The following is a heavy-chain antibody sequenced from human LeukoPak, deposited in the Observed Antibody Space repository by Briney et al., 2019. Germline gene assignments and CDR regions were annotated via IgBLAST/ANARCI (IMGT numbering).Heavy chain of an antibody. J-gene: IGHJ5*02. CDR3: AREVYIWFDP. CDR1: GGSFSGYY. V-gene: IGHV4-34*01. CDR2: INHSGST. Sequence: SETLSLTCAVYGGSFSGYYWSWIRQPPGKGLEWIGEINHSGSTNYNPSLKSRVTISVDTSKNQFSLKLSSVTAADTAVYYCAREVYIWFDPWGQGTLVTVSS. D-gene: IGHD2-8*01.